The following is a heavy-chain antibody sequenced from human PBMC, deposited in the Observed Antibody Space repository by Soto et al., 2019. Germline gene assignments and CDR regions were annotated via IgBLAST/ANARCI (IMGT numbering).Heavy chain of an antibody. J-gene: IGHJ5*01. V-gene: IGHV3-23*01. Sequence: GGSLRLSCAASGFTFSSYAMSWVRQAPGQGLEWVSGISGDGGTTYYADSVKGRFTVSRDNSENTLYLEMNSLRAEDTAVYYFAKDRGYSGYDNWFDSWGQGTLVTVSS. CDR2: ISGDGGTT. D-gene: IGHD5-12*01. CDR1: GFTFSSYA. CDR3: AKDRGYSGYDNWFDS.